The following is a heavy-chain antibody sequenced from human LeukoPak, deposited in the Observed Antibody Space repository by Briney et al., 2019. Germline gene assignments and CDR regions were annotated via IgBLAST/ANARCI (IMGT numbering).Heavy chain of an antibody. CDR1: GGTFSSYA. CDR3: AREGYDILTGYYGDAFDI. Sequence: SVKVSCKASGGTFSSYAISWVRQAPGQGLECMGGIIPIFGTANYAQKLQGRVTITADESTSTAYMELSSLRSEDTAVYYCAREGYDILTGYYGDAFDIWGQGTMVTVSS. J-gene: IGHJ3*02. V-gene: IGHV1-69*13. CDR2: IIPIFGTA. D-gene: IGHD3-9*01.